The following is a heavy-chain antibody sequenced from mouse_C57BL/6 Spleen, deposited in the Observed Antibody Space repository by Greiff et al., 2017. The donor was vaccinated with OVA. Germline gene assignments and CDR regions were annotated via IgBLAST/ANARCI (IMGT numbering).Heavy chain of an antibody. CDR3: ARQGYYGSSFDY. CDR2: ISGGGGNT. J-gene: IGHJ2*01. Sequence: VMLVESGGGLVKPGGSLKLSCAASGFTFSSYTMSLVRQTPEKRLEWVATISGGGGNTYYPDSVKGRFTISRDNAKNTLYLQMSSLRSEDTALYYCARQGYYGSSFDYWGQGTTLTVSS. CDR1: GFTFSSYT. D-gene: IGHD1-1*01. V-gene: IGHV5-9*01.